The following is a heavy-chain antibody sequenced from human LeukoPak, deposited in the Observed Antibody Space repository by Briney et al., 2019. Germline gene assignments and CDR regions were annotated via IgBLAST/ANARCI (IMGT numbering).Heavy chain of an antibody. J-gene: IGHJ4*02. CDR3: ARELVTVTTHY. D-gene: IGHD4-17*01. CDR2: MNPNSGNT. CDR1: GWTFTSYD. Sequence: ASVKVSCKFSGWTFTSYDINWVRQATGQGLEWMGWMNPNSGNTGYAQKFQGRVTMTRNTSISTAYMELSSLRSEDTAVYYCARELVTVTTHYWGQGTLVTVSS. V-gene: IGHV1-8*01.